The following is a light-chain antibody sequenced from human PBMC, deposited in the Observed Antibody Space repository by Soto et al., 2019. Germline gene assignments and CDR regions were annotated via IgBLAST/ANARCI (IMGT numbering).Light chain of an antibody. CDR1: SSDVGGYDY. CDR3: SSYTSSGTLV. V-gene: IGLV2-14*01. J-gene: IGLJ1*01. CDR2: DVS. Sequence: QSALTQPASVSGSPGQSITISCTGTSSDVGGYDYVSWYQQPPGKAPKLMIYDVSNWPSGVSNRFSGSKSGNTASLTISGLQAEDEADYYCSSYTSSGTLVFGTGT.